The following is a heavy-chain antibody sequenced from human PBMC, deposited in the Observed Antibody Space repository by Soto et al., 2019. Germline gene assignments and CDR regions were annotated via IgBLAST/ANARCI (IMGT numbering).Heavy chain of an antibody. CDR2: ISAYNGNT. Sequence: ASVKVSCKASGYTFTSYGISWVRQAPGQGLEWMGWISAYNGNTNYARKPQGRVTMTTDTSTSTAYMELRSLRSDDTAVYYCASGYYDFWSGYFTPPDYWGQGTLVTVSS. CDR3: ASGYYDFWSGYFTPPDY. V-gene: IGHV1-18*01. J-gene: IGHJ4*02. D-gene: IGHD3-3*01. CDR1: GYTFTSYG.